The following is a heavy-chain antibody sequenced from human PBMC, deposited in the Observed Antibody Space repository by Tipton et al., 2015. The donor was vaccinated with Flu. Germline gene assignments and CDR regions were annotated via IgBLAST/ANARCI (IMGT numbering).Heavy chain of an antibody. CDR2: NYYSGST. Sequence: TLSLTCTVSGGSISSYYWSWIRQPPGKGLEWIGYNYYSGSTNYNPSLKSRVTISVDTSKNQFSLKLSSVTAADTAVYYCARSVAVAAPGWFDPWGQGTLVTVSS. D-gene: IGHD6-19*01. CDR1: GGSISSYY. CDR3: ARSVAVAAPGWFDP. J-gene: IGHJ5*02. V-gene: IGHV4-59*01.